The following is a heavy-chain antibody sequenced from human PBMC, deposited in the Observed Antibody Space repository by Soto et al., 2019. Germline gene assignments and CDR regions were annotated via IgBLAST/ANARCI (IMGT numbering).Heavy chain of an antibody. V-gene: IGHV4-39*01. Sequence: SETLSLTCIVSGGAISSSSYFWAWIRQPPGKGLEWIGSIYNSGNTYYNPSLKSRVTISVDMSKNQFSLKVNSVSAADTAVYYCARAQTFGQWGQGILVTVSS. J-gene: IGHJ4*02. CDR3: ARAQTFGQ. D-gene: IGHD3-10*01. CDR1: GGAISSSSYF. CDR2: IYNSGNT.